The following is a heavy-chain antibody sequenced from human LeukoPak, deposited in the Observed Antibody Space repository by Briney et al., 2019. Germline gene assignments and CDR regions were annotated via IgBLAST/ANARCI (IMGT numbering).Heavy chain of an antibody. CDR2: IYHSGST. V-gene: IGHV4-38-2*02. J-gene: IGHJ5*01. CDR3: ARVSGPPYFNS. Sequence: SETLSLTCTVSGYSISSGYYWGWIRQPPGEGLQWIGSIYHSGSTYYNPSLKSRVTISVDTSKNSFSLKLTTVTAADTAVYYCARVSGPPYFNSWGQGTLVTVSS. D-gene: IGHD2-8*02. CDR1: GYSISSGYY.